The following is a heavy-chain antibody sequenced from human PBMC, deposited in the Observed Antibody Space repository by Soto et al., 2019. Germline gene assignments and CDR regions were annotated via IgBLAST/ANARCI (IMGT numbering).Heavy chain of an antibody. Sequence: GGSLRLSCAASGFTFSSYAMSWLRQAPGKGLEWVSAISGSGGSTYSADSVKGRFTISRDNSKNTLYLQMNSLRAEDTAVYYCAKDRTRSPPIDAFDIWGQGTMVTVSS. CDR1: GFTFSSYA. J-gene: IGHJ3*02. CDR3: AKDRTRSPPIDAFDI. V-gene: IGHV3-23*01. CDR2: ISGSGGST.